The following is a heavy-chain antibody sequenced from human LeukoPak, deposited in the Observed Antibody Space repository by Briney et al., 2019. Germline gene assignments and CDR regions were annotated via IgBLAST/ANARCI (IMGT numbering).Heavy chain of an antibody. CDR2: ISSSSTI. CDR3: ARQVLEFGELLWEYYYGMDV. Sequence: GGSLRLSCAASGFTFSSYSMNWVRQAPGKGLEWVSYISSSSTIYYADSVKGRFTISRDNAKNSLYLQMNSLRDEDTAVYYCARQVLEFGELLWEYYYGMDVWGQGTTVTVSS. V-gene: IGHV3-48*02. CDR1: GFTFSSYS. J-gene: IGHJ6*02. D-gene: IGHD3-10*01.